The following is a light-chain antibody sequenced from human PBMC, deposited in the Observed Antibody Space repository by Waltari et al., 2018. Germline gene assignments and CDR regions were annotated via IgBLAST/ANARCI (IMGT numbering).Light chain of an antibody. CDR3: SSYAGSNNLGV. CDR2: AVT. J-gene: IGLJ3*02. Sequence: QSALTQPPSASGSPGQSVTISCTGTTSDVGGYNYVSWYQQHPGKAPKLVIYAVTRRPSGVPDRFSGSKSGNTASLTVSGLQAEDEANYYCSSYAGSNNLGVFGGGTKLTVL. CDR1: TSDVGGYNY. V-gene: IGLV2-8*01.